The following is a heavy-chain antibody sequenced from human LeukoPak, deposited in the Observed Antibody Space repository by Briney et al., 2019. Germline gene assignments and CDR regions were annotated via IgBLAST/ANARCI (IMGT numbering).Heavy chain of an antibody. D-gene: IGHD5-18*01. J-gene: IGHJ2*01. CDR3: ARHVGGYIGETFVGDWYLVP. V-gene: IGHV4-59*08. Sequence: SQTLSLTCTVSGDSINAYYWSWVRQPPGMGLEWIGYFYSSGSSNYNPSLKSRVTISIDTSKNQFSLKLTSVATADTAIYYCARHVGGYIGETFVGDWYLVPWGRGTLVAVSS. CDR2: FYSSGSS. CDR1: GDSINAYY.